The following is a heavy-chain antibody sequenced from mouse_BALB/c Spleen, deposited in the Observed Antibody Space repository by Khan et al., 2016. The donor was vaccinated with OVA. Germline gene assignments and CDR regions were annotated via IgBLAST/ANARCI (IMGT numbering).Heavy chain of an antibody. CDR1: GFTFSSFV. J-gene: IGHJ3*01. V-gene: IGHV5-9-1*01. D-gene: IGHD2-1*01. CDR2: ISSAGTYT. CDR3: ANGNYGWFAY. Sequence: EVELVESGGGLVKPGGSLKLSCAASGFTFSSFVMSWVRQTPEKRLEWVATISSAGTYTYYPDSEKGRFTISRDNAKNTLYLQMNSLRSEDTAMYYCANGNYGWFAYWGQGTLVTVSA.